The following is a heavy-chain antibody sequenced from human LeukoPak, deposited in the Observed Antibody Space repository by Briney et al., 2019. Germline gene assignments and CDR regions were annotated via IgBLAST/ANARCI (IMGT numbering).Heavy chain of an antibody. CDR3: ASGYCHNGECNWGDF. V-gene: IGHV1-24*01. CDR2: FNPEDDNT. Sequence: ASEKVSCKISGHTLTQLSMHWVRQSLGKGLEWMGGFNPEDDNTIYAQKFQGRISMTEDTSADTAYMELSSLRSEDTAIYYCASGYCHNGECNWGDFWGQGTLVTVSS. CDR1: GHTLTQLS. D-gene: IGHD2-8*01. J-gene: IGHJ4*02.